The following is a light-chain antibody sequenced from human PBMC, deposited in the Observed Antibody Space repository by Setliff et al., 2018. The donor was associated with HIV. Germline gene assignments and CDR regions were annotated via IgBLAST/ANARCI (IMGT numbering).Light chain of an antibody. CDR3: SSYAITNTLP. V-gene: IGLV2-14*01. Sequence: QSVLAQSASVSESPGQSITISCTGTTSDVGGYNYVSWYQQHPGKAPKLIIYEVKNRPSGVSNRFSGSKSGNTASLTISGLQAEDEADYYCSSYAITNTLPFGTGTKVTVL. J-gene: IGLJ1*01. CDR1: TSDVGGYNY. CDR2: EVK.